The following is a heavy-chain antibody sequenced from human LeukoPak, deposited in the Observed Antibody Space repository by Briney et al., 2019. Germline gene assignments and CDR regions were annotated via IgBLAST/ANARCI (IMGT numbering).Heavy chain of an antibody. CDR2: MNPNNGNT. CDR3: ARPTGRPSNYYSMDV. J-gene: IGHJ6*03. CDR1: GYSFTGYD. Sequence: ASVKVSCKASGYSFTGYDITWVRQATGHGLEWMGWMNPNNGNTGYAQRFQGRVTMTRDTATSTAYMEQSSLKFEDTAVYYCARPTGRPSNYYSMDVWGKGTTVAVSS. V-gene: IGHV1-8*01. D-gene: IGHD1-26*01.